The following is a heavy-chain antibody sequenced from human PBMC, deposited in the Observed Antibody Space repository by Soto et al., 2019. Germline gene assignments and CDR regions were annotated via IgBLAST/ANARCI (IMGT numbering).Heavy chain of an antibody. V-gene: IGHV4-34*01. CDR2: INHSGRT. J-gene: IGHJ4*02. CDR1: GGSFSGYY. D-gene: IGHD3-3*01. CDR3: ARRFCSDSYCSYFDY. Sequence: QVQLQQWGAGLLKPSETLSLTCALYGGSFSGYYWSWIRQPPGKGLEWSGEINHSGRTSYSPSLESRVTTSVETSKNQFSLKLTSVTAADTAVYYCARRFCSDSYCSYFDYWGQGTLVTVSS.